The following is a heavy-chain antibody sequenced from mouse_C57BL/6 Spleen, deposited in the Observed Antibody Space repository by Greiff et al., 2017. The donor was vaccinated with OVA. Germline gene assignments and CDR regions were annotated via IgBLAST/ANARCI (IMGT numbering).Heavy chain of an antibody. CDR2: IYPSDSET. D-gene: IGHD3-3*01. J-gene: IGHJ3*01. Sequence: QVQLKQSGAELVRPGSSVKLSCKASGYTFTSYWMDWVKQRPGQGLEWIGNIYPSDSETHYNQKFKDKATLTVDKSSSTAYMQLSSLTSEDSAVYYCARGGTSWFAYWGQGTLVTVAA. V-gene: IGHV1-61*01. CDR3: ARGGTSWFAY. CDR1: GYTFTSYW.